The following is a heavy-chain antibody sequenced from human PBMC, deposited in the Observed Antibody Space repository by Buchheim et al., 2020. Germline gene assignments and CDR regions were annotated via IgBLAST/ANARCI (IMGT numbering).Heavy chain of an antibody. Sequence: QVQLVESGGGVVQPGRSMRLSRVASGFPFSTYGMHWVRQAPGKGLEWVAVISNDGSNKYYADSVKGRFTISRDNSKNTLFLQMNSLRAEDTALYYCAKNVYCTGGRCYSILDYWGQGTL. J-gene: IGHJ4*02. D-gene: IGHD2-15*01. V-gene: IGHV3-30*18. CDR1: GFPFSTYG. CDR3: AKNVYCTGGRCYSILDY. CDR2: ISNDGSNK.